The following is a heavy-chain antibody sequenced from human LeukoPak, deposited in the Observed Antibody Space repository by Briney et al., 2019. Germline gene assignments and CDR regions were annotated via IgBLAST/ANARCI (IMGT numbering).Heavy chain of an antibody. CDR1: GGTFSSYA. CDR2: IIPIFGTA. CDR3: ARRYTDLENWYFDL. J-gene: IGHJ2*01. D-gene: IGHD1-14*01. Sequence: SVKVSCKASGGTFSSYAISWVRQAPGQGLEWMGGIIPIFGTANYAQKFQGRVTITADESTSTAYMELSSLRSEDTAVYYCARRYTDLENWYFDLWGRGTLVTVSS. V-gene: IGHV1-69*13.